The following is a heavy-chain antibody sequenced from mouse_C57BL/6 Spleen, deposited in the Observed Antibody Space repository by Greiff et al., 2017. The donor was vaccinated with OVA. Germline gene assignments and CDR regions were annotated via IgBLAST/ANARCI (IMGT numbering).Heavy chain of an antibody. V-gene: IGHV5-6*01. D-gene: IGHD4-1*01. J-gene: IGHJ1*03. CDR3: ARITGTRWYCDV. Sequence: EVQLVESGGDLVKPGGSLKLSCAASGFTFSSYGMSWVRQTPDKRLEWVASISSGGSYTYYPDSVKGRFTISRDNAKNTLYLQMSSLKSEDTAMYDGARITGTRWYCDVWGTGTTVTVSS. CDR2: ISSGGSYT. CDR1: GFTFSSYG.